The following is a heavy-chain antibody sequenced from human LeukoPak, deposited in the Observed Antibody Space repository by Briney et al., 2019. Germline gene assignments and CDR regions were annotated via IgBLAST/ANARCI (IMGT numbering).Heavy chain of an antibody. D-gene: IGHD3-16*01. V-gene: IGHV3-30-3*01. CDR3: ARDFSWAFDY. CDR2: ISHHGDTA. J-gene: IGHJ4*02. Sequence: GGSLRLSCAASGFTFSSHTMNWVRQAPGKGLEWVAIISHHGDTAHYADSLKGRFTISRDNSKNTVDLQMNSLRVEDTAIYYCARDFSWAFDYWGQGTLVTVSS. CDR1: GFTFSSHT.